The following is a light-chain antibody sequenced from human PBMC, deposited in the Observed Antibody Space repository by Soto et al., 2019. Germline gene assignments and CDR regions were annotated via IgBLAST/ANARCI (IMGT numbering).Light chain of an antibody. CDR3: MQPLQSWT. J-gene: IGKJ1*01. CDR2: LGS. V-gene: IGKV2-28*01. Sequence: DIVRTQSPLSLPVTPGEPASISCRSSQPLLHSNGYNYLDWYLQKPVQSPQLLIYLGSNRASGVPDRFSGSGSGTDFTLKISRVEAEDVGVYYCMQPLQSWTFGQGTKVDIK. CDR1: QPLLHSNGYNY.